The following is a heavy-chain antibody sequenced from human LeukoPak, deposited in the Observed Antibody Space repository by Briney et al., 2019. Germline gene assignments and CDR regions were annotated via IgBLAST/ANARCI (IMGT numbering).Heavy chain of an antibody. J-gene: IGHJ4*02. Sequence: GGSLRLSCAASGFTFSSYAMHWVRQAPGKGPEWVAVILYDGSNIYYADSVKGRFTISRDNSKNTLYLQMDSLRPEDTAVYYCAREGGGNSRVYYFDYWGQGTLVTVSS. CDR2: ILYDGSNI. D-gene: IGHD4-23*01. CDR1: GFTFSSYA. CDR3: AREGGGNSRVYYFDY. V-gene: IGHV3-30-3*01.